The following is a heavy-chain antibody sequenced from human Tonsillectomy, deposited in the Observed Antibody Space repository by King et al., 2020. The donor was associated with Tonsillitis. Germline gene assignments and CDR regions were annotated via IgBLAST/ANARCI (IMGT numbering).Heavy chain of an antibody. CDR1: GGSISSSSYY. J-gene: IGHJ4*02. CDR3: ARLVYDSSGYNVDY. V-gene: IGHV4-39*07. CDR2: IYYSGST. Sequence: QLQESGPGLVKPSETLSLTCTVSGGSISSSSYYWGWIRQPPGKGLEWIGSIYYSGSTYYNPSLKSRVTISVDTSKNQFSLKLSSVTAADTAVYYCARLVYDSSGYNVDYWGQGTLVTVSS. D-gene: IGHD3-22*01.